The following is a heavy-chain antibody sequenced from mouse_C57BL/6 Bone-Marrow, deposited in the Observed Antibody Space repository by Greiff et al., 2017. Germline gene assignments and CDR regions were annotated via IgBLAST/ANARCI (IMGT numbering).Heavy chain of an antibody. Sequence: VQLQQPGAELVKPGASVKLSCKASGYTFTSYWMHWVKQRPGQGLEWIGLIHPNSGSTNYNEKFKSKATLTVDKSSSTAYMQLSSLTSEDSAVYYCARQALGPSRDYWGQGTTLTVSS. CDR2: IHPNSGST. J-gene: IGHJ2*01. V-gene: IGHV1-64*01. D-gene: IGHD4-1*01. CDR3: ARQALGPSRDY. CDR1: GYTFTSYW.